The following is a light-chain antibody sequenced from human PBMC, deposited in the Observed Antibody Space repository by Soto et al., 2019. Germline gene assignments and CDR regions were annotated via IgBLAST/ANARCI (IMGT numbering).Light chain of an antibody. CDR1: QSVSSW. CDR2: DAS. Sequence: DIQMTQSPSTLPASIGDRVTLTCRASQSVSSWVAWYQQKPGKAPKLLIYDASSLESGVPSRFSGSGSGTEFTLTISSLQPDDFAIYYCQQYNSYSRTFGQGTRVDIK. J-gene: IGKJ1*01. CDR3: QQYNSYSRT. V-gene: IGKV1-5*01.